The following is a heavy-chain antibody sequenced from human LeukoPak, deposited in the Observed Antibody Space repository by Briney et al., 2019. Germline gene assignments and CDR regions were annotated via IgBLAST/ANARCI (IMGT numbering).Heavy chain of an antibody. CDR2: IYTSGST. CDR1: GGSISSSSHY. CDR3: ARMATPTYFDY. D-gene: IGHD5-24*01. Sequence: PSETLSLTCTVSGGSISSSSHYWGWIRQPAGKGLEWIGRIYTSGSTNYNPSLKSRVTISVDTSKNQFSLKLSSVTAADTAVYYCARMATPTYFDYWGQGTLVTVSS. V-gene: IGHV4-61*02. J-gene: IGHJ4*02.